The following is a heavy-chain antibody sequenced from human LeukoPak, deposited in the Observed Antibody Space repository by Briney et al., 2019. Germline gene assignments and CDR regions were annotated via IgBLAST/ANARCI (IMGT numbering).Heavy chain of an antibody. D-gene: IGHD2-21*02. CDR2: INSDGTTT. CDR1: GFTFSSYW. V-gene: IGHV3-74*01. Sequence: GGSLRLFCAASGFTFSSYWMHWVRQAPGKGLVWVSRINSDGTTTNYADSVKGRFTISRDNAKNSLYLQMSSLRVEDTAIYFCARDTATGLDVWGQGATVTVSS. J-gene: IGHJ6*02. CDR3: ARDTATGLDV.